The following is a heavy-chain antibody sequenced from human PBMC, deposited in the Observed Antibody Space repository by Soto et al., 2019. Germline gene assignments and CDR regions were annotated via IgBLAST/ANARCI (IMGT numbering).Heavy chain of an antibody. CDR2: IYYSGST. D-gene: IGHD2-2*01. V-gene: IGHV4-59*01. Sequence: SETLSLTCTVSGGSISSYYWSWIRQPPGKGLEWIGYIYYSGSTNYNPSLKSRVTISVDTSKNQFSLKLSSVTAADTAVYYCATHAEIGYCSSTSCHDAFDIWGQGTMVTVSS. CDR3: ATHAEIGYCSSTSCHDAFDI. CDR1: GGSISSYY. J-gene: IGHJ3*02.